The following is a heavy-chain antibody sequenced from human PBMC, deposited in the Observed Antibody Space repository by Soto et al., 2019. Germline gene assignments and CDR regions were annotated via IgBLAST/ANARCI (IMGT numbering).Heavy chain of an antibody. Sequence: SETLSLTCTVSGGSISTTSYYWGWIRQPPGKGLEWIGNIYYSGSTFYNPSLKSRLTISVDTSKNQFSLKLSSVTAADTAVYFCARRGYSSGWFDSWGQGTLVTVS. CDR3: ARRGYSSGWFDS. V-gene: IGHV4-39*01. CDR1: GGSISTTSYY. J-gene: IGHJ5*01. CDR2: IYYSGST. D-gene: IGHD6-19*01.